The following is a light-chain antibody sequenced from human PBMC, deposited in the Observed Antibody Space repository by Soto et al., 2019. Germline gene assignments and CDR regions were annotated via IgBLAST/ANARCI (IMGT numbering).Light chain of an antibody. CDR3: AAWDDSLNGLV. CDR1: SSNIGSKT. CDR2: SND. Sequence: QSVLTQPPSASGTPGQRVTISCSGSSSNIGSKTVNWYQQLPGTAPKLLIYSNDQRSSGVPDRFSGSKSGTSASLAISGLQSEDEADYYCAAWDDSLNGLVFGGGTKLTVL. V-gene: IGLV1-44*01. J-gene: IGLJ2*01.